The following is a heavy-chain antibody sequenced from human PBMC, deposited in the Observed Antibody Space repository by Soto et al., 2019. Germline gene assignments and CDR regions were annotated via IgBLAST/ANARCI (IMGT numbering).Heavy chain of an antibody. D-gene: IGHD3-22*01. J-gene: IGHJ4*02. CDR2: ISGSGGRT. CDR3: AKATYDTTFYTSSFDS. CDR1: GFPFSSYA. V-gene: IGHV3-23*01. Sequence: EMQLLESGGGLVQPGGSLRLSCVASGFPFSSYAMSWVRQTPGKGLEWVSGISGSGGRTYYADSVKGRFTISRDNSKNTLFLQMNSLRAEDTAVYYCAKATYDTTFYTSSFDSWGQGTLVTVSS.